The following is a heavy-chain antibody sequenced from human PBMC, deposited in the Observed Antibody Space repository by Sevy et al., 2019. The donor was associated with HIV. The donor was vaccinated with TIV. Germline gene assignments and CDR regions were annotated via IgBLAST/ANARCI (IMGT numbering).Heavy chain of an antibody. V-gene: IGHV6-1*01. J-gene: IGHJ6*02. Sequence: SQTLSLTCAISGDSVSSNSAAWNWIRQSPSRGLEWLGRTYYRSKWYNDYAVSVKSRITINPDTSKNQVSLQLNSETPEDTAIYYCARDGLTYGGMDVWGQGTTVTVSS. D-gene: IGHD1-20*01. CDR2: TYYRSKWYN. CDR3: ARDGLTYGGMDV. CDR1: GDSVSSNSAA.